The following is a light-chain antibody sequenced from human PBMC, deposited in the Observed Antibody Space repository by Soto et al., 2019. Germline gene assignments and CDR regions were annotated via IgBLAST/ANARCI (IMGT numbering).Light chain of an antibody. CDR1: HTISSW. V-gene: IGKV1-5*01. CDR2: DAS. Sequence: DVHMTQSPSTLSGSVVDRVTMTCRASHTISSWLAWYQQKPGKAPKLLIYDASSLESGVPSRFSGSGSGTEFTLTISSLQPDDFATYYCQQYNSYSQTFGQGTKVDI. CDR3: QQYNSYSQT. J-gene: IGKJ1*01.